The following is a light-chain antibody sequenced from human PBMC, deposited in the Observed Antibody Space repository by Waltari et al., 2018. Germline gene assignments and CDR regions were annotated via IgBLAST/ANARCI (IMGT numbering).Light chain of an antibody. V-gene: IGKV3-15*01. CDR2: RSS. J-gene: IGKJ5*01. CDR1: QGIYDN. Sequence: EVVMTQSPATLSVSPGERATLSCRASQGIYDNLAWYQHKPGQAPRLLIYRSSARATGIPARLRGSGSGTEFTLTISSLQSEDSAVYYCQQYNRWPPITFGQGTRLEIK. CDR3: QQYNRWPPIT.